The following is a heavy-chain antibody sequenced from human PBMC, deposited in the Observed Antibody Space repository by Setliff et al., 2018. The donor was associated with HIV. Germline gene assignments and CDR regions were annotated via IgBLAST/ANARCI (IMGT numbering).Heavy chain of an antibody. Sequence: SETLSLTCAVYGGSFSGYYWSWIRQSPGKGLEWIGEINHSGSTKYNPSLKSRVTISVDTSKDQFSLKLSSVTAADTAVYYCARANNDYLYLDYWGQGALVTVSS. J-gene: IGHJ4*02. CDR3: ARANNDYLYLDY. CDR1: GGSFSGYY. CDR2: INHSGST. D-gene: IGHD3-16*01. V-gene: IGHV4-34*01.